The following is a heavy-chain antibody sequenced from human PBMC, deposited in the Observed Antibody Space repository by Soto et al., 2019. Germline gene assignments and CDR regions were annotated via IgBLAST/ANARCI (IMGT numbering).Heavy chain of an antibody. D-gene: IGHD3-10*01. J-gene: IGHJ5*02. Sequence: GGSLRLSCAASGFTFSSYGMSWVRQAPGKGLEWVANIKQDGSEKYYVDSVKGRFTISRDNAKNSLYLQMNSLRAEDTAVYYCARVRGVILHGWFDPWGQGTLVTVSS. CDR3: ARVRGVILHGWFDP. V-gene: IGHV3-7*04. CDR2: IKQDGSEK. CDR1: GFTFSSYG.